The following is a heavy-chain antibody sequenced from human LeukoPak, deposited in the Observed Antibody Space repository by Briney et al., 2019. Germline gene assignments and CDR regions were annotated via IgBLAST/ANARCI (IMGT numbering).Heavy chain of an antibody. J-gene: IGHJ1*01. CDR2: ISYDGSNK. D-gene: IGHD3-22*01. CDR1: GFTFSSYG. Sequence: GGSLRLSCAASGFTFSSYGMHWVRQAPGKGLEWVAVISYDGSNKYYADSVKGRFTISRDNSKNTLYLQMNSLRAGDTAVYYCAKDNQVDSSGIYSAAEYFQHWGQGTLVTVSS. CDR3: AKDNQVDSSGIYSAAEYFQH. V-gene: IGHV3-30*18.